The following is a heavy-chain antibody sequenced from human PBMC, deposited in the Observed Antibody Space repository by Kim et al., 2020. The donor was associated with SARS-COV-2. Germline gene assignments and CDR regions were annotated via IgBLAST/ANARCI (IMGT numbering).Heavy chain of an antibody. V-gene: IGHV3-23*01. J-gene: IGHJ6*02. CDR3: AKGPHYDIPYGMDV. D-gene: IGHD3-9*01. Sequence: DSVKGRFTISRDNSKNTLYLQMNSLRAEDTAVYYCAKGPHYDIPYGMDVWGQGTTVTVSS.